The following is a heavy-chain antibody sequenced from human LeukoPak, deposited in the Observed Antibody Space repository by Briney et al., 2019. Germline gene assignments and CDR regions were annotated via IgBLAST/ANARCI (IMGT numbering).Heavy chain of an antibody. Sequence: PSETLSLTCTVSGGSISGSSYYWGWIRQPPGKGLEWIGSIYYSGSTYYNPSLKSRVTISVDTSKNQFSLKLSSVTAADTAVYYCARNSGSYPYYFDYWGQGTLVTVSS. CDR3: ARNSGSYPYYFDY. CDR1: GGSISGSSYY. V-gene: IGHV4-39*01. CDR2: IYYSGST. J-gene: IGHJ4*02. D-gene: IGHD1-26*01.